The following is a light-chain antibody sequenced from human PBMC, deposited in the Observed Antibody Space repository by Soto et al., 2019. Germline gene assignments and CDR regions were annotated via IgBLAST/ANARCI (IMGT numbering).Light chain of an antibody. J-gene: IGKJ4*01. CDR3: QHYDGYSALT. V-gene: IGKV1-5*03. CDR1: QSISSW. Sequence: DIQMTQSPSTLSASVGDRVIITCRASQSISSWLAWYQQKPGKAPKLLIYGASSLDSGVPSRFSGSGSVPEFTLTISSLQPDDFATYYCQHYDGYSALTFGGGTKVEIK. CDR2: GAS.